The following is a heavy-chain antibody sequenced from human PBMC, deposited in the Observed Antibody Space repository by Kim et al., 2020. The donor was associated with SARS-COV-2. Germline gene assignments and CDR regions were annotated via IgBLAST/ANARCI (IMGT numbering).Heavy chain of an antibody. V-gene: IGHV4-39*01. CDR2: IDYSGST. D-gene: IGHD3-3*01. Sequence: SETLSLTCTVSGGSVNTGTYYWGWIRQPPGKGLEWIGSIDYSGSTYYNPFLKSRVTISVDTSKNQFSLKLSSVTAADTALYYCARRFFKYRLFDYWGQGT. CDR1: GGSVNTGTYY. CDR3: ARRFFKYRLFDY. J-gene: IGHJ4*02.